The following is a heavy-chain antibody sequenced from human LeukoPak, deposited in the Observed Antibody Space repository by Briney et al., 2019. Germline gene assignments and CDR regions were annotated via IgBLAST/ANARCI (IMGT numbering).Heavy chain of an antibody. Sequence: GGSLRLSRTASGFTFSSYSMNWVRQAPGKGLEWVSAISGSGGSTYYADSVKGRFTISRDNSKNTLYLQMNSLRAEDTAVYYCAKQEGIVVVTAILDYWGQGTLVTVSS. V-gene: IGHV3-23*01. CDR2: ISGSGGST. D-gene: IGHD2-21*02. J-gene: IGHJ4*02. CDR1: GFTFSSYS. CDR3: AKQEGIVVVTAILDY.